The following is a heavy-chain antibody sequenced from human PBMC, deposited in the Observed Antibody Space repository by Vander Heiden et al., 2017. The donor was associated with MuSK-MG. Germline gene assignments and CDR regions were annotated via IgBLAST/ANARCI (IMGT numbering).Heavy chain of an antibody. CDR3: ARINVASAAFDM. CDR1: GFTFTDYY. V-gene: IGHV3-11*04. J-gene: IGHJ3*02. CDR2: IGTSDTAR. D-gene: IGHD6-13*01. Sequence: QVQLVESGGGLVKPGGSLRLSCAASGFTFTDYYISWIRQAPGKGLEWVSYIGTSDTARYYADSVKGRFTISRDNAKNSLFLQMNSLRAEDTAVYFCARINVASAAFDMWGQGTMVTVSS.